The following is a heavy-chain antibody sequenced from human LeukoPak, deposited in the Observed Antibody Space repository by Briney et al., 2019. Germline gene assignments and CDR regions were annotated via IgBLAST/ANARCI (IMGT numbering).Heavy chain of an antibody. V-gene: IGHV4-31*03. J-gene: IGHJ4*02. CDR2: IYYSGST. D-gene: IGHD2-15*01. CDR3: ARGVGEYCSGGSCYPFDY. CDR1: GGSISSGGYY. Sequence: SQTLSLTCTVSGGSISSGGYYWSWIRHHPGKGLEWIGYIYYSGSTYYNPSLKSRVTISVDTSKNQFSLKLSSVTAADTAVYHCARGVGEYCSGGSCYPFDYWGQGTLVTVSS.